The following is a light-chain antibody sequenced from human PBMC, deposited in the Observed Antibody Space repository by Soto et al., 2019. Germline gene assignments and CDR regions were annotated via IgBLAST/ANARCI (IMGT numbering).Light chain of an antibody. V-gene: IGLV2-11*01. CDR2: DVS. CDR3: CSYACSDTWV. CDR1: SSDVGTYNY. Sequence: QSALTQPRSVSGSPGQSVTISCTGTSSDVGTYNYVSWYQQRPGKAPKLMIYDVSKRPSGVPDRFSGSKSGNTASLTISGLQGEDEADYYCCSYACSDTWVFGGVTKLTVL. J-gene: IGLJ3*02.